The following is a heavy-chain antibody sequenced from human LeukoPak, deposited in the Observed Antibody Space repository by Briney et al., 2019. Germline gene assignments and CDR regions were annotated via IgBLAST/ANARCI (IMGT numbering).Heavy chain of an antibody. D-gene: IGHD3-3*01. CDR3: ARIVAGHYDFWSGYPSWFDP. J-gene: IGHJ5*02. Sequence: PSETLSLTCTVSGGSISSGSYYWSWIRQPAGKGLEWIGRIYTSGSTNYNPSLKSRVTISVDTSKNQFSLKLSSVTAADTAMYYCARIVAGHYDFWSGYPSWFDPWGQGTLVTVSS. V-gene: IGHV4-61*02. CDR2: IYTSGST. CDR1: GGSISSGSYY.